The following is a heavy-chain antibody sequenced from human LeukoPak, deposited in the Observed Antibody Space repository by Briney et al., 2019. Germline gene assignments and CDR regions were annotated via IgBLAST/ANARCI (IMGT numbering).Heavy chain of an antibody. CDR1: GYTFTGYY. CDR3: ARVPRALAAAGTMDY. Sequence: ASVKVSCKASGYTFTGYYMHWVRQAPGQGLEWMGWSNPNCGGTNYSQKFQGRVTMTRDTSISTAYMELSRLRSDDTAVSYCARVPRALAAAGTMDYWGQGTLVTVSS. D-gene: IGHD6-13*01. CDR2: SNPNCGGT. J-gene: IGHJ4*02. V-gene: IGHV1-2*02.